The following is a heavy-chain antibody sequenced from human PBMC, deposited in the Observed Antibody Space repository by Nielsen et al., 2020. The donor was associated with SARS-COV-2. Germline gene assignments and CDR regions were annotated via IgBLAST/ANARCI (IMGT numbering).Heavy chain of an antibody. CDR2: INPNSGGT. CDR3: ARGGSTVRADGMDV. V-gene: IGHV1-2*06. CDR1: GYTFTSYY. D-gene: IGHD4-11*01. Sequence: ASVKVSCKASGYTFTSYYMHWVRQAPGQGLEWMGRINPNSGGTNYAQKFQGRVTMTRDTSISTAYMELSRLRSDDTAVYYCARGGSTVRADGMDVWGQGTTVTVSS. J-gene: IGHJ6*02.